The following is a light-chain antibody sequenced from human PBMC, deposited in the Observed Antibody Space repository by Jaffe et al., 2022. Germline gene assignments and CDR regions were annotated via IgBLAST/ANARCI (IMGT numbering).Light chain of an antibody. V-gene: IGKV3-20*01. CDR2: GAS. CDR1: HRVSADY. CDR3: QQYGSSPWT. J-gene: IGKJ1*01. Sequence: ENVLTQSPGTLSLSLGERATLSCRAAHRVSADYVAWYQQKPGQAPRLLIYGASTRATGIPDRFSGSGSGTDFNLSISRLEPEDFVIYHCQQYGSSPWTFGQGTRVEMK.